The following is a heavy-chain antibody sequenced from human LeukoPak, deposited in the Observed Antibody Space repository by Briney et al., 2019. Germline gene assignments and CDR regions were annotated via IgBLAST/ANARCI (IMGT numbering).Heavy chain of an antibody. Sequence: SVKVSCKASGGTFSTYAITWVRQAPGQGLEWMGRILPIFGMANYAQKFQGRVTINADKSTRTAYKELSSLRADDTGVCYCARDGGWRQTQKHYDVHGMDVWGQGTTVTVSS. CDR2: ILPIFGMA. V-gene: IGHV1-69*04. J-gene: IGHJ6*02. CDR3: ARDGGWRQTQKHYDVHGMDV. CDR1: GGTFSTYA. D-gene: IGHD2-21*02.